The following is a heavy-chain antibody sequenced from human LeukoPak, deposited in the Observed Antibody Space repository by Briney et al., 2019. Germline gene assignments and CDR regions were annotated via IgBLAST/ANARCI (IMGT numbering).Heavy chain of an antibody. CDR1: GFTFSNYA. J-gene: IGHJ3*01. D-gene: IGHD1-26*01. CDR3: VREASGVSSSAFDV. V-gene: IGHV3-23*01. CDR2: ISISGDGT. Sequence: GGPLRLSCAASGFTFSNYAMSWVRQAPGKGLEWVSAISISGDGTYYADSVKGRFTISRDNSKNTLYLQMNSLRAEDTAVYYCVREASGVSSSAFDVWGQGTMVTVSS.